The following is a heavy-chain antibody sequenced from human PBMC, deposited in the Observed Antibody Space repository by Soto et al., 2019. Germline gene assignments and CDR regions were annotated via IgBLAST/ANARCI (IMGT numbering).Heavy chain of an antibody. J-gene: IGHJ4*02. CDR3: ASPRLSSIGTTPIDY. CDR1: GFSFSFSSYT. CDR2: ISYDENNK. Sequence: QVQLVESGGGVVQPGRSLRLSCAASGFSFSFSSYTMHWVRQAPGKGLEWVALISYDENNKYYADSVKSRFTISRDNSKNTLYLQMNSLGAEDTAVYYCASPRLSSIGTTPIDYWGQGTLVTVSS. D-gene: IGHD1-1*01. V-gene: IGHV3-30-3*01.